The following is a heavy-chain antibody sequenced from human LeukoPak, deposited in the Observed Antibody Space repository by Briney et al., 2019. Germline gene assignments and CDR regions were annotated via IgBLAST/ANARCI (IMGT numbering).Heavy chain of an antibody. CDR2: IYSGGST. CDR3: APRGYSYGYGY. J-gene: IGHJ4*02. D-gene: IGHD5-18*01. Sequence: GGSLRLSCAASGFTVSSNYMSWVRQAPGKGLEWVSVIYSGGSTYYADSVKGRFTISSDNSKNTLYLQMNSLRAEDTAVYYCAPRGYSYGYGYWGQGTLVTVSS. V-gene: IGHV3-66*01. CDR1: GFTVSSNY.